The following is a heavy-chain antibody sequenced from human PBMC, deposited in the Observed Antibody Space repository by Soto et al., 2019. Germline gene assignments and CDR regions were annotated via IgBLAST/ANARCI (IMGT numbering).Heavy chain of an antibody. CDR1: GFTFSSYA. D-gene: IGHD6-13*01. Sequence: PGGSLRLSCAASGFTFSSYAMHWVRQAPGKGLEWVAVISYDGSNKYYADSVKGRFTISRDNSKNTLYLQMNSLRAEDTAVYYCARDFKGAWQLGMDVWGQGTTVTVS. V-gene: IGHV3-30-3*01. J-gene: IGHJ6*02. CDR2: ISYDGSNK. CDR3: ARDFKGAWQLGMDV.